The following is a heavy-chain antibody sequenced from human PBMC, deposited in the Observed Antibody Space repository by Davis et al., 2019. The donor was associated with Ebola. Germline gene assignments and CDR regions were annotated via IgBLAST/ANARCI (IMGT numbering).Heavy chain of an antibody. D-gene: IGHD6-19*01. CDR1: GFTFGSYA. J-gene: IGHJ6*04. Sequence: PGGSLRLSCAASGFTFGSYAMTWARQVPGKGLEWVSAVTSSGGSTYYANSVKGRFTISRDNSKNTLFLQLNSLGVEDTAVYYCAKGGSGWPSDYSYGLGVWGKGTTVTVSS. CDR2: VTSSGGST. V-gene: IGHV3-23*01. CDR3: AKGGSGWPSDYSYGLGV.